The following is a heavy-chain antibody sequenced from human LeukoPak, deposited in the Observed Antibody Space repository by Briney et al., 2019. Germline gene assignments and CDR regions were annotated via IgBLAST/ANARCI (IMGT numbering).Heavy chain of an antibody. J-gene: IGHJ6*02. CDR2: IYYTGST. Sequence: PSETLSLTCTVSGGSISTYYWSWVRQPPGKGLEFIGYIYYTGSTDYNPSLKSQVTISLDSSKNQFSLRLTSVNAADTAVYYCARSYDSHGYFYYGMDVWGQGTTVTVSS. V-gene: IGHV4-59*01. CDR1: GGSISTYY. CDR3: ARSYDSHGYFYYGMDV. D-gene: IGHD3-22*01.